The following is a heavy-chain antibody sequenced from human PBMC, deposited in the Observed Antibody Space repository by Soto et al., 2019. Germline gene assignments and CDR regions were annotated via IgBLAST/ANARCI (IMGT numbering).Heavy chain of an antibody. D-gene: IGHD5-18*01. V-gene: IGHV1-69*13. CDR1: GGTFSSYA. J-gene: IGHJ4*02. CDR2: IIPIFGTA. Sequence: SVEVSCKXSGGTFSSYAISWVRQAPGQGLEWMGGIIPIFGTANYAQKFQGRVTITADESTSTAYMELSSLRSEDTAVYYCARGRGYSYGEFDYWGQGTLVTVSS. CDR3: ARGRGYSYGEFDY.